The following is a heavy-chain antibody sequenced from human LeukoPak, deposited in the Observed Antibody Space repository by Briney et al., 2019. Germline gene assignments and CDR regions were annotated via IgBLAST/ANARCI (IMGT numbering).Heavy chain of an antibody. CDR2: ISGSGGST. D-gene: IGHD3-22*01. J-gene: IGHJ4*02. CDR1: GFTFSSYG. V-gene: IGHV3-23*01. Sequence: GGTLRLSCAASGFTFSSYGMSWVRQAPGKGLEWVSAISGSGGSTYYADSVKGRFTISRDNSKNTLYLQMNSLRAEDTAVYYCARGTYYYDSSLGYWGQGTLVTVSS. CDR3: ARGTYYYDSSLGY.